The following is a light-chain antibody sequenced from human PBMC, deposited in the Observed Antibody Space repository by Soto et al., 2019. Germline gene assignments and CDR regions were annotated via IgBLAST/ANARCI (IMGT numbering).Light chain of an antibody. CDR1: NIGGKS. J-gene: IGLJ1*01. CDR3: QVWDDNSDHHV. CDR2: DDS. Sequence: SYELTQTSSVSVAPGQTARISCGGNNIGGKSVRWYQQKPGQAPVVVVYDDSDRPSGIPERFSGSNSGNTATLTISRVEAGDEADYHCQVWDDNSDHHVFGTGTKLTVL. V-gene: IGLV3-21*02.